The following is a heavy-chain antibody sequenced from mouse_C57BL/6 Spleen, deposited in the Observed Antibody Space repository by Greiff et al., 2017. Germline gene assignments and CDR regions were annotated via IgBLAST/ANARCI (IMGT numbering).Heavy chain of an antibody. V-gene: IGHV1-69*01. J-gene: IGHJ3*01. Sequence: QVQLKQPGAELVMPGASVKLSCKASGYTFTSYWMHWVKQRPGQGLEWIGEIDPSDSYTNYNQKFKGKSTLTVDKSSSTAYMQLSSLTSEDSAVYYCARLRPLAYWGQGTLVTVSA. CDR3: ARLRPLAY. D-gene: IGHD1-2*01. CDR2: IDPSDSYT. CDR1: GYTFTSYW.